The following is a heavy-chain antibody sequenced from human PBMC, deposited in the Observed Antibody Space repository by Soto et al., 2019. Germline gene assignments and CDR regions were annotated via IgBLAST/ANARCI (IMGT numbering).Heavy chain of an antibody. D-gene: IGHD6-13*01. J-gene: IGHJ4*02. V-gene: IGHV4-39*01. CDR1: GGSISSSSYY. CDR2: IYYSGST. Sequence: SETLSLTCTVSGGSISSSSYYWGWIRQPPGKGLEWIGGIYYSGSTYYNPSLKSRVTISVDTSKNQFSLKLSSVTAADTAVYYCAIYSSSGGFDYWGQGTLVTVSS. CDR3: AIYSSSGGFDY.